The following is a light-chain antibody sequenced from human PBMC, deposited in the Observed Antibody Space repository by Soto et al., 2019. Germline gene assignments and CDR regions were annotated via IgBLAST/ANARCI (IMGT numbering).Light chain of an antibody. CDR1: QGISNY. V-gene: IGKV1-27*01. Sequence: DIRSTQSPSSLSASVVDRATITCRASQGISNYLAWYQQEPGKVPKLLIYAASTLQSGVPSRSSGSGSGTDFTLTISSLQPEDVATYFCQKYNSAPLTFGQGTRLEIK. CDR2: AAS. J-gene: IGKJ5*01. CDR3: QKYNSAPLT.